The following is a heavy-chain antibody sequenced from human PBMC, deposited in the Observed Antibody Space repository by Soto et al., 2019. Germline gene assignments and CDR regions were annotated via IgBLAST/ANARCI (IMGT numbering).Heavy chain of an antibody. V-gene: IGHV3-9*01. CDR1: GFTFDDYA. Sequence: SGGSLRLSCAASGFTFDDYAMHWVRQAPGKGLEWVSGISWNSGSIGYADSVKGRFTISRDNAKNSLYLQMNSLRAEDTALYYCAKDFSIVGPYDYIWGSYPETHAFDIWGQGTMVTVSS. CDR3: AKDFSIVGPYDYIWGSYPETHAFDI. J-gene: IGHJ3*02. D-gene: IGHD3-16*02. CDR2: ISWNSGSI.